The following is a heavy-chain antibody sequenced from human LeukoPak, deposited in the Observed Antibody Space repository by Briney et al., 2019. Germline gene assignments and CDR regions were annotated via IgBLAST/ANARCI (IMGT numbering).Heavy chain of an antibody. CDR1: GFTFSSYW. CDR3: ARDRCGGDCYFDY. V-gene: IGHV3-7*01. D-gene: IGHD2-21*02. CDR2: IKQDGSEK. Sequence: GRSLRLSCAASGFTFSSYWMSWVRQAPGKGLEWVANIKQDGSEKYYVDSVKGRFTISRDNAKNSLYLQMNSLRAEDTAVYYCARDRCGGDCYFDYWGQGTLVTVSS. J-gene: IGHJ4*02.